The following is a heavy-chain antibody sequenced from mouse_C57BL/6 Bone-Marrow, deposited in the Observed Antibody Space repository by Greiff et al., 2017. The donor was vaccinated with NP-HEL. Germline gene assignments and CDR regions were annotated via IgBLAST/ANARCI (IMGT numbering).Heavy chain of an antibody. CDR1: GFSLTSYG. Sequence: VQLQESGPGLVAPSQSLTITCTVSGFSLTSYGVSWVRQPPGKGLEWLGVIWGDGRTNYHSALISRLSISKDNSKSQVFLKLNSLQTDDISTYYCAKEGDDYDVAWFAYWGQGTLVTVSA. CDR2: IWGDGRT. D-gene: IGHD2-4*01. V-gene: IGHV2-3*01. J-gene: IGHJ3*01. CDR3: AKEGDDYDVAWFAY.